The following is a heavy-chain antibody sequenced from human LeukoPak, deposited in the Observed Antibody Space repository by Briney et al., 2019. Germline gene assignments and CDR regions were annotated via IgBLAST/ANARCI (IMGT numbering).Heavy chain of an antibody. V-gene: IGHV4-34*01. CDR3: ARVHYDILTGSSHLDY. D-gene: IGHD3-9*01. CDR2: INHSGST. J-gene: IGHJ4*02. Sequence: SETLSLTCAVYGGSFSGYYWSWIRQPPGKGLEWIGEINHSGSTNYNPSLKSRVTISVDTSKNQFSLKLSSVTAADTAVYYCARVHYDILTGSSHLDYWGQRTLVTVSS. CDR1: GGSFSGYY.